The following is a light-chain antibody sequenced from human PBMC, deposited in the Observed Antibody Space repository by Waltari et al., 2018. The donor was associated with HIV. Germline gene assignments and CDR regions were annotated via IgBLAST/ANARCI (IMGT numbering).Light chain of an antibody. CDR2: DAS. V-gene: IGKV3-15*01. CDR3: QQYGDSPPAT. CDR1: QSVRNT. Sequence: EIVMTQSPATLSVSPGERATLSCRASQSVRNTVAWYQHQPGQSPRILIYDASIRATGIPARFSGSGSGTEFTLTVSSLQSEDFAVYYCQQYGDSPPATFGGGTKVEIK. J-gene: IGKJ4*01.